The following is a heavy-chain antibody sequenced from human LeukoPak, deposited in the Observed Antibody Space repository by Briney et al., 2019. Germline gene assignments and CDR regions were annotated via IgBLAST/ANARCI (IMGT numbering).Heavy chain of an antibody. CDR3: ARGLMGYYDSSGSYYMDV. CDR2: ISGSGGST. Sequence: GGSLRLSCAASGFTFSSYGMSWVRQAPGKGLEWVSAISGSGGSTYYADSVKGRFTISRDNAKNTLYLQMNSLRAEDTAVYYCARGLMGYYDSSGSYYMDVWGKGTTVTVSS. D-gene: IGHD3-22*01. J-gene: IGHJ6*03. V-gene: IGHV3-23*01. CDR1: GFTFSSYG.